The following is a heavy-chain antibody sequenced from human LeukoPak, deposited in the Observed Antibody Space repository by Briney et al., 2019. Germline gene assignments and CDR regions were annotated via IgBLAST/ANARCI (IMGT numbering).Heavy chain of an antibody. CDR3: ARDFWSGYSNDY. V-gene: IGHV1-2*02. J-gene: IGHJ4*02. CDR1: GYTFTGYY. CDR2: INPNSGGT. Sequence: ASVTVSCKASGYTFTGYYMHWVRQAPGQGLEWMGWINPNSGGTNYAQKFQGRVTMTRDTSISTAYMELSRLRSDDTAVYYCARDFWSGYSNDYWGQGTLVTVSS. D-gene: IGHD3-3*01.